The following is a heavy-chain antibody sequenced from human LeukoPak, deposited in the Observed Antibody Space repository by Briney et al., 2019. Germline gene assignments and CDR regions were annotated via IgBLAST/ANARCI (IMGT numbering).Heavy chain of an antibody. V-gene: IGHV1-8*01. CDR3: ARGRQELQLLSGYDAFDL. D-gene: IGHD2-2*01. J-gene: IGHJ3*01. Sequence: ASVKVSCKASGYAFTSYDINWVRQATGQGFEWMGWMKTNSGNTGYVQKFQGRVTMTRNTSISTAYMELSSLRSEDTAVYYCARGRQELQLLSGYDAFDLWGQGTLVTVSS. CDR2: MKTNSGNT. CDR1: GYAFTSYD.